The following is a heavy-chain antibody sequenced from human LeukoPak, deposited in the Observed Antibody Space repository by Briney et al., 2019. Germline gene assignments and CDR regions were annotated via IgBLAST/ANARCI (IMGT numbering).Heavy chain of an antibody. CDR1: GFTFSSYW. CDR3: ARDRGIKY. V-gene: IGHV3-7*05. D-gene: IGHD3-10*01. J-gene: IGHJ4*02. Sequence: GGSLRLSCAASGFTFSSYWMTWVRQAPGKGLEWVANVKDDGSEKYYVDSVKGRFTISRDNAKDSVYLQMNSLRAEDTAVYYCARDRGIKYWGQGTLVTVSS. CDR2: VKDDGSEK.